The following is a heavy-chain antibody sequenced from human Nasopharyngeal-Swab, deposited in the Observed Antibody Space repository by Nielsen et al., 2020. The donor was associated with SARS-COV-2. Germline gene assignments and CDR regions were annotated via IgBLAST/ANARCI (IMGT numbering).Heavy chain of an antibody. Sequence: SLKISCVASGFSFSSYSMHWVRQAPGKGLEWVAVMSNDGTNEYYVDSVKGRFSISRDNSKDTVYLQMASLKPEDTAVCYCARDRESIFWSGYSFDYWGQGILVTVSS. CDR1: GFSFSSYS. CDR3: ARDRESIFWSGYSFDY. D-gene: IGHD3/OR15-3a*01. V-gene: IGHV3-30-3*01. J-gene: IGHJ4*02. CDR2: MSNDGTNE.